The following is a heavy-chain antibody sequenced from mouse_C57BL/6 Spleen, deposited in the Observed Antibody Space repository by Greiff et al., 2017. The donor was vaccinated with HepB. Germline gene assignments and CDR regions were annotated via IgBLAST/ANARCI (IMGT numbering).Heavy chain of an antibody. Sequence: VQLQQSGPELVKPGASVKISCKASGYSFTGYYMNWVKQSPEKSLEWIGEINPSTGGTTYNQKFKAKATLTVDKSSSTAYMQLKSLTSEDSAVYYCARDLGYSPFDYWGQGTTLTVSS. CDR3: ARDLGYSPFDY. CDR1: GYSFTGYY. D-gene: IGHD2-3*01. CDR2: INPSTGGT. J-gene: IGHJ2*01. V-gene: IGHV1-42*01.